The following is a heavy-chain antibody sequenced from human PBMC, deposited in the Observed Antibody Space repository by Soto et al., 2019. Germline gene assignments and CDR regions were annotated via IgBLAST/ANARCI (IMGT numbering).Heavy chain of an antibody. CDR3: AKSDRGVFGVVMSPALDPLDV. J-gene: IGHJ3*01. CDR1: GVTCRTYG. Sequence: GGSLKLSCVVSGVTCRTYGIHWVRQAPGKGLEWVAVISYDGDYKSYADSVKGRFSISRDNSKNTVYLQLTSLGAEDTALYYCAKSDRGVFGVVMSPALDPLDVWGQGTMVTVSS. V-gene: IGHV3-30*18. CDR2: ISYDGDYK. D-gene: IGHD3-3*01.